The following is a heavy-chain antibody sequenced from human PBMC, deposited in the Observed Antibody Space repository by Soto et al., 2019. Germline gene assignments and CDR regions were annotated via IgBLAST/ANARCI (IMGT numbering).Heavy chain of an antibody. J-gene: IGHJ6*03. CDR1: GGSISSYY. CDR3: ARERAQMGPAYYYYYMDV. V-gene: IGHV4-59*01. CDR2: IYYSGST. D-gene: IGHD1-26*01. Sequence: SETLSLTCTVSGGSISSYYWSWIRQPPGKGLEWIGYIYYSGSTNYNPSLKSRVTISVDTSKNQFSLKLSSVTAADTAVYYCARERAQMGPAYYYYYMDVWGKGTTVTVSS.